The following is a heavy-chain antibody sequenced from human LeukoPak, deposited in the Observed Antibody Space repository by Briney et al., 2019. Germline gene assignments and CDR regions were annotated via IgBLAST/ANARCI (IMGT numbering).Heavy chain of an antibody. V-gene: IGHV3-66*01. CDR1: GFTFSSYW. CDR2: IYSGGST. J-gene: IGHJ4*02. CDR3: ARDTYYYGSGSYSHDY. D-gene: IGHD3-10*01. Sequence: GGSLRLSCAASGFTFSSYWMHWVRQAPGKGLEWVSVIYSGGSTYYADSVKGRFTISRDNSKNTLYLQMNSLRAEDTAVYYCARDTYYYGSGSYSHDYWGQGTLVTVSS.